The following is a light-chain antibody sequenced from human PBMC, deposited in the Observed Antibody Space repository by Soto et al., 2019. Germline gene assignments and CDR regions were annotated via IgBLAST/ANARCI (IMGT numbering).Light chain of an antibody. J-gene: IGLJ6*01. CDR2: DVT. CDR1: SSDIGGYNY. CDR3: VSYAGSNYV. Sequence: QSALTQPPSASGSPGQSVTLSCAGTSSDIGGYNYVSWYQQHPGKAPKLMIYDVTKRPSGVPDRFSGSKSSNTASLTVSGLQAEDEADYYCVSYAGSNYVFGTGNQMTVL. V-gene: IGLV2-8*01.